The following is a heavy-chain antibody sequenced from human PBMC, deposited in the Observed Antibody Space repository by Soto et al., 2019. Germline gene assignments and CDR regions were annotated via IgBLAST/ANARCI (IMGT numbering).Heavy chain of an antibody. V-gene: IGHV3-11*01. CDR2: ISSSGSTI. J-gene: IGHJ5*02. Sequence: GGSLRLSCAASGFTFSDYYMSWIRQAPGKGLEWVSYISSSGSTIYYADSVKGRFTISRDNAKNSLYLQMNSLRAEDTAVYYCARVSATVFSWFDPWGQGTLVTVSS. CDR3: ARVSATVFSWFDP. D-gene: IGHD4-17*01. CDR1: GFTFSDYY.